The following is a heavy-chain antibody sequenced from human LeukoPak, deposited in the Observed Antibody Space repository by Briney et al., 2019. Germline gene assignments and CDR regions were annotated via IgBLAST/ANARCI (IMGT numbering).Heavy chain of an antibody. J-gene: IGHJ4*02. Sequence: GGSLRLSCAASGFTFSSYGMHWVRQAPDKGLEWVAVIWYDGSNKYYADSVKGRFTISRDNSKNTLYLQMNSLRAEDTAVYYCAMSSGGQHYFDYWGQGTLVTVSS. D-gene: IGHD2-15*01. CDR1: GFTFSSYG. CDR3: AMSSGGQHYFDY. V-gene: IGHV3-33*01. CDR2: IWYDGSNK.